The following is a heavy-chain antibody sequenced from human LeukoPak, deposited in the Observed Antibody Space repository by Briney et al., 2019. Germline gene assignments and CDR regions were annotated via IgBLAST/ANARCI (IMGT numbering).Heavy chain of an antibody. CDR3: ARVQYSYGTGYMDV. CDR1: GYTFTGYY. Sequence: ASVTVSCKASGYTFTGYYMHWVRQAPGQGLEWMGWINPNSGGTNYAQKFQGRVTMTRDTSISTAYMELSRLRSDDTAVYYCARVQYSYGTGYMDVWGKGTTVTVSS. D-gene: IGHD5-18*01. V-gene: IGHV1-2*02. CDR2: INPNSGGT. J-gene: IGHJ6*03.